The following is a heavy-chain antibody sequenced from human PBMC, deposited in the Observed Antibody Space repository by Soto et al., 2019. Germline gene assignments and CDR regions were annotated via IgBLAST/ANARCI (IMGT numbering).Heavy chain of an antibody. CDR2: ISSSGSTI. D-gene: IGHD4-17*01. Sequence: PGGSLRLSCAASGFTFSSYEMNWVRRAPGKGLEWVSYISSSGSTIYYADSVKGRFTISRDNAKNSLYLQMNSLRAEDTAVYYCARVSGYGGRAGGLVDYWGQGTLVTVSS. V-gene: IGHV3-48*03. CDR3: ARVSGYGGRAGGLVDY. J-gene: IGHJ4*02. CDR1: GFTFSSYE.